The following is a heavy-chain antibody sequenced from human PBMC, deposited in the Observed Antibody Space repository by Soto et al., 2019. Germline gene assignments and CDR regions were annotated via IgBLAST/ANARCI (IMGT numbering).Heavy chain of an antibody. CDR2: ISPYNGDT. Sequence: QVPLVQSGTEVKKPGASVKVSCKTSGYTFTSYGISWVRQAPGQGLEWMGLISPYNGDTIYARKFQSRVIVTADTATSTVYMELRSLRSDDTAVYYCVRDASSGYRGWWDPWGQGTLVTVSS. CDR1: GYTFTSYG. V-gene: IGHV1-18*01. D-gene: IGHD5-18*01. J-gene: IGHJ5*02. CDR3: VRDASSGYRGWWDP.